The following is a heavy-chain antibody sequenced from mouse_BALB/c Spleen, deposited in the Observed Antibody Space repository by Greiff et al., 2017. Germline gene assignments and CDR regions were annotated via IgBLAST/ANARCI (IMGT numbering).Heavy chain of an antibody. Sequence: EVQVVESGGGLVQPGGSLKLSCAASGFTFSSYGMSWVRQTPDKRLELVATINSNGGSTYYPDSVKGRFTISRDNAKNTLYLQMSSLKSEDTAMYYCAREPNYYGSSYFDYWGQGTLVTVSA. J-gene: IGHJ3*01. D-gene: IGHD1-1*01. CDR3: AREPNYYGSSYFDY. CDR2: INSNGGST. CDR1: GFTFSSYG. V-gene: IGHV5-6-3*01.